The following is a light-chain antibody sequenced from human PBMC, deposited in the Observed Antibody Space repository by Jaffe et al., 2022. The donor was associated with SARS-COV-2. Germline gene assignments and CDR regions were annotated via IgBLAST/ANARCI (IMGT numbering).Light chain of an antibody. Sequence: SYVLTQPPSVSVAPGKTASITCGGNNIGGKSVHWYQQKPGQGPVLVMYRDSDRPSGIPERFSGSKSGSTATLTISRVEVGDEADYYCQFCDDNRDPPVFGGGTKLTVL. CDR2: RDS. J-gene: IGLJ3*02. CDR1: NIGGKS. CDR3: QFCDDNRDPPV. V-gene: IGLV3-21*04.